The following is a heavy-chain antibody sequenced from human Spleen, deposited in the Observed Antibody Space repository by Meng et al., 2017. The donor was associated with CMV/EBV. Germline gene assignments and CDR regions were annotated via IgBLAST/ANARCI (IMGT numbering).Heavy chain of an antibody. V-gene: IGHV1-18*01. CDR3: ARQYSYGFPVGYYYYGMAV. D-gene: IGHD5-18*01. CDR1: GYISTSYG. J-gene: IGHJ6*02. Sequence: ASVKVSCKASGYISTSYGISWVRQAPGQGLEWMGWISAYNGNTNYAQKLQGRVTMTTDTSTSTAYMELRSLRSDDTAVYYCARQYSYGFPVGYYYYGMAVWGQGTTVTVSS. CDR2: ISAYNGNT.